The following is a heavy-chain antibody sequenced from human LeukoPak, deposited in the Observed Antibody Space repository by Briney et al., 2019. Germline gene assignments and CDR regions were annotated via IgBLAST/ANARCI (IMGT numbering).Heavy chain of an antibody. CDR3: ARDNYYDSSGYYYGWDY. D-gene: IGHD3-22*01. CDR1: GYTFTSYG. CDR2: ISAYNGNT. Sequence: ASVKVSCKASGYTFTSYGISWVRQAPGQELEWMGWISAYNGNTNYAQKLQGRVTMTTDTSTSTAYMELRSLRSDDTAVYYCARDNYYDSSGYYYGWDYWGQGTLVTVSS. V-gene: IGHV1-18*01. J-gene: IGHJ4*02.